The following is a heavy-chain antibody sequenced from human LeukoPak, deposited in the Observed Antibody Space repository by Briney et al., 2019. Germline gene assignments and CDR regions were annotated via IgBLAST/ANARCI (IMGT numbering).Heavy chain of an antibody. CDR2: ISYDGSNK. D-gene: IGHD3-10*01. V-gene: IGHV3-30*04. J-gene: IGHJ4*02. CDR1: GFTFSSYA. Sequence: GGSLRLPCAASGFTFSSYAMHWVRQAPGKGLEWVAVISYDGSNKYYADSVKGRFTISRDNSKNTLYLQMNSLRAEDTAVYYCARPLWFGKLFVYTLDYWGQGTLVTVSS. CDR3: ARPLWFGKLFVYTLDY.